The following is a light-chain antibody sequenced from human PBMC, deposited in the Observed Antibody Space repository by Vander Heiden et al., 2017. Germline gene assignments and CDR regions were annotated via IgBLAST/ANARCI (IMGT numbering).Light chain of an antibody. Sequence: EIVLTQSPATLSLSPGERATLSCRASQSVRSYLAWYQQKPGQAPRLLIYDASNGATGIPARFSGSGSGTDFTLTISSLEPEDFAVYYCQQRSNWPPLTFGGGTKVEIK. V-gene: IGKV3-11*01. J-gene: IGKJ4*01. CDR3: QQRSNWPPLT. CDR2: DAS. CDR1: QSVRSY.